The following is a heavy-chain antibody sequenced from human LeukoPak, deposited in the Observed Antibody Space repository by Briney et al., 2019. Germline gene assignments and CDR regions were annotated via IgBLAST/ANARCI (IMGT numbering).Heavy chain of an antibody. V-gene: IGHV3-74*01. CDR3: ARDRVGTLY. CDR1: GFTFSSYS. CDR2: IDIDGSST. J-gene: IGHJ4*02. D-gene: IGHD4-23*01. Sequence: GGSLRLSCAASGFTFSSYSMNWVRRAPGKGLVWVSRIDIDGSSTTYADSVKGRFTISRDNAKNTLYLQMNSLRAEDTAVYYCARDRVGTLYWGQGTLVTVSS.